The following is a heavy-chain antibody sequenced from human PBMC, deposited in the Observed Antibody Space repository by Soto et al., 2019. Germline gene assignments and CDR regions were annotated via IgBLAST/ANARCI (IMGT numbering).Heavy chain of an antibody. D-gene: IGHD6-6*01. J-gene: IGHJ6*03. CDR3: ARDVRYSSSSGDYYYYMDV. Sequence: PSETLSLTCTVSGGSISTYYWTWIRQPPGKGLEWIGYIFYSGRTNYNPSLKSRVTISVDTSKNQFPLKLSSVTAADTAVYYCARDVRYSSSSGDYYYYMDVWGKGTTVTVSS. CDR2: IFYSGRT. V-gene: IGHV4-59*01. CDR1: GGSISTYY.